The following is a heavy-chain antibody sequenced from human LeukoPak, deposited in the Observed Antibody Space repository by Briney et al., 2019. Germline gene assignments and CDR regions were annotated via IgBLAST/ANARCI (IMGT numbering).Heavy chain of an antibody. D-gene: IGHD6-13*01. CDR2: SPSGGGT. V-gene: IGHV3-53*01. CDR3: AAQTGYSSSWYTSGPFDY. J-gene: IGHJ4*02. Sequence: GGSLRLSCAASGFTVSSNYMSWVRQAPGKGLEWVSAFSPSGGGTYYADSVKGRFTISRDNSKNTLYLQMNSLRAEDTAVYYCAAQTGYSSSWYTSGPFDYWGQGTLVTVSS. CDR1: GFTVSSNY.